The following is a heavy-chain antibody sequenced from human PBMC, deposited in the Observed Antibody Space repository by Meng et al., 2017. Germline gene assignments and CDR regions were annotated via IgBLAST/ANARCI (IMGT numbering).Heavy chain of an antibody. Sequence: GGSLRLSCAASGFTFSSYAMHWVRQAPGKGLEWVAVISYDGSNKYYADSVKGRFTISRDNSKNTLYLQMNSLRAEDTAVYYCARDPLPPSSYYYGSGSYYKSVLTSNGFDYWGQGTLVTVSS. J-gene: IGHJ4*02. CDR1: GFTFSSYA. D-gene: IGHD3-10*01. CDR3: ARDPLPPSSYYYGSGSYYKSVLTSNGFDY. V-gene: IGHV3-30*04. CDR2: ISYDGSNK.